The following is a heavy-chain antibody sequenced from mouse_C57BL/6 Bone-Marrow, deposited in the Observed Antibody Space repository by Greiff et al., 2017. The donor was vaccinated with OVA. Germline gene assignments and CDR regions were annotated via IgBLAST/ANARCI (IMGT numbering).Heavy chain of an antibody. Sequence: VQLKQSGAELVRPGASVKLSCTASGFNIKDDYMHWVKQRPEQGLEWIGWIDPENGDTEYAAKFQGKATITADTSSNTAYLPLSSLTSEDTAVYYCTHYYVCRWYFDVWGTGTTVTVTS. J-gene: IGHJ1*03. CDR2: IDPENGDT. CDR3: THYYVCRWYFDV. D-gene: IGHD1-1*01. V-gene: IGHV14-4*01. CDR1: GFNIKDDY.